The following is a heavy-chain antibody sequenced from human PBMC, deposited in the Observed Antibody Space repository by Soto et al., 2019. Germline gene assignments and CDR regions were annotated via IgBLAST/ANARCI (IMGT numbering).Heavy chain of an antibody. CDR3: ATILAGCTNGVCSDY. V-gene: IGHV1-24*01. CDR1: GYTLTELS. CDR2: FDPEDGET. Sequence: GASVKVSCKVSGYTLTELSMHWVRQAPGKGLEWMGGFDPEDGETIYAQKFQGRVTMTEDTSTDTAYMELSSLRSEDTAVYYCATILAGCTNGVCSDYPGQGTLVTVSS. J-gene: IGHJ4*02. D-gene: IGHD2-8*01.